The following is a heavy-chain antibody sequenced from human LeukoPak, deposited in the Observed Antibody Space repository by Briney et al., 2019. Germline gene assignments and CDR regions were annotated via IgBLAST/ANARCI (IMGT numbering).Heavy chain of an antibody. CDR3: ARGGYTYGSFDH. CDR1: GFTFTSSA. V-gene: IGHV1-58*02. Sequence: GASVKVSCKASGFTFTSSAMQWVRQARGQRLEWIGWIVVGSGNTNYAQKFQERITITRDMSTSTAYMELSSLRSEDTAVYYCARGGYTYGSFDHWGQGTLVTVSS. D-gene: IGHD5-18*01. J-gene: IGHJ4*02. CDR2: IVVGSGNT.